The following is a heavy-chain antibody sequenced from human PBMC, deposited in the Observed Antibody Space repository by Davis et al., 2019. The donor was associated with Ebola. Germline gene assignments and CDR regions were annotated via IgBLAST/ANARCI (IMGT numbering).Heavy chain of an antibody. J-gene: IGHJ6*02. CDR2: INTDGSFT. D-gene: IGHD2/OR15-2a*01. Sequence: GESLKISCTASGFSFSYDWVHWVRQPPGKGLEWVARINTDGSFTGYVESVKGRFTIYRDNPKNSLYLQMNSLRVEDTALYYCAKDTWRGPFDGMDVWGQGTTVTVSS. CDR1: GFSFSYDW. CDR3: AKDTWRGPFDGMDV. V-gene: IGHV3-74*01.